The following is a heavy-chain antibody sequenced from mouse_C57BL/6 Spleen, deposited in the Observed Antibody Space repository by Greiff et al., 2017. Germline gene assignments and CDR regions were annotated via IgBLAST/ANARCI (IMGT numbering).Heavy chain of an antibody. CDR1: GYTFTSYW. V-gene: IGHV1-69*01. J-gene: IGHJ2*01. CDR2: IDPSDSYT. D-gene: IGHD2-3*01. Sequence: QVQLQQPGAELVMPGASVKLSCKASGYTFTSYWMHWVKQRPGQGLEWIGEIDPSDSYTNYNQKFTGKSTLTVDKSSSTAYMQLSSLTSEDSAVYYCARLHDGYYGGYWGQGTTRTVSS. CDR3: ARLHDGYYGGY.